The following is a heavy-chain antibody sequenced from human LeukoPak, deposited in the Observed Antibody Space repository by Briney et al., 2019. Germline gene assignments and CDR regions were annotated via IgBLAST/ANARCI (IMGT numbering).Heavy chain of an antibody. CDR2: ISSSGSTI. V-gene: IGHV3-48*03. CDR1: GFTFSSYS. J-gene: IGHJ6*03. CDR3: AREVSQYYYYYMDV. Sequence: PGGSLRLSCAASGFTFSSYSMNWVRQAPGKGLEWVSYISSSGSTIYYADSVKGRFTISRDNAKNSLYLQMNSLRAEDTAVYYCAREVSQYYYYYMDVWGKGTTVTISS. D-gene: IGHD3-10*01.